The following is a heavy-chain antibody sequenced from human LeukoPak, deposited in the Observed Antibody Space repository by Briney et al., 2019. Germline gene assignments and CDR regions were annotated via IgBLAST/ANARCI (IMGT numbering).Heavy chain of an antibody. Sequence: GGSLRLSCAASGFTFSSYAMHWVRQAPGKGLEWVAVISYDGSNKYYADSVKGRFTISRDNSRNTLYLQMNSLRAEDTAVYYCAKTMGAIDHDYWGQGTLVTVSS. CDR1: GFTFSSYA. CDR3: AKTMGAIDHDY. CDR2: ISYDGSNK. V-gene: IGHV3-30-3*02. J-gene: IGHJ4*02. D-gene: IGHD1-26*01.